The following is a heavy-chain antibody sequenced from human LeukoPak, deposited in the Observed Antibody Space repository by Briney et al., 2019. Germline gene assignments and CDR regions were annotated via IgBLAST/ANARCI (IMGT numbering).Heavy chain of an antibody. Sequence: GGSLRPSCAASGFTFSNYAMNWVRQAPGKGLEWVSGLSGSGGSTYYADSVKGRFTISRDNSKNTLYLQMNSLRAADTAVYYCAKDIDGYNIYYFEYWGQGTLVTVSS. CDR1: GFTFSNYA. J-gene: IGHJ4*02. D-gene: IGHD5-24*01. CDR3: AKDIDGYNIYYFEY. V-gene: IGHV3-23*01. CDR2: LSGSGGST.